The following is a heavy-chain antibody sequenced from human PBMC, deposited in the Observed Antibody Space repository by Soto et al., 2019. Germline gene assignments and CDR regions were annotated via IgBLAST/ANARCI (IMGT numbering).Heavy chain of an antibody. CDR3: ARSNGITIFGLVRDYYGMDV. CDR2: IIPIFGTA. Sequence: GASVKVSGKASGGTFSSYAISWVRQAPGQGLEWMGGIIPIFGTANYAQKFQGRVTITADESTSTAYMELSSLRSEDTAVYYCARSNGITIFGLVRDYYGMDVWGQGTTVTVSS. D-gene: IGHD3-3*01. J-gene: IGHJ6*02. CDR1: GGTFSSYA. V-gene: IGHV1-69*13.